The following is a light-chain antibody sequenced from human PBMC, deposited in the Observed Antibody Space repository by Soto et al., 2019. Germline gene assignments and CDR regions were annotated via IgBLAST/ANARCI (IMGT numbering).Light chain of an antibody. Sequence: VFTQSPCTLSSSPGESATLSCRASQTVSITYLTWYQQKPGQAPRLLIFGASSRATGIPDRFTGSGSGTDFTLTISRLEPEDFAMYYCQQYGSSPLTFGGGTKVEIK. J-gene: IGKJ4*01. V-gene: IGKV3-20*01. CDR2: GAS. CDR1: QTVSITY. CDR3: QQYGSSPLT.